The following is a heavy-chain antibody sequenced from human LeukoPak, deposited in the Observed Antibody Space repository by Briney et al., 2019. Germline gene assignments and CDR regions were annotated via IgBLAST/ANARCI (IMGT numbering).Heavy chain of an antibody. CDR3: ARVSGGCYDSSGYVDY. CDR1: GYTFTGYY. CDR2: INPNSGGT. Sequence: ASVKVSCKASGYTFTGYYMHWVRQAPGQGLEWMGWINPNSGGTNYAQKFQGRVTMTRDTSISTAYMELSRLRSDDTAVYYCARVSGGCYDSSGYVDYWGQGTLVTVSS. V-gene: IGHV1-2*02. D-gene: IGHD3-22*01. J-gene: IGHJ4*02.